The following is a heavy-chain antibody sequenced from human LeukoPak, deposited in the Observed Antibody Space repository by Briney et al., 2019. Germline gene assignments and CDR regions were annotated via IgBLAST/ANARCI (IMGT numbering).Heavy chain of an antibody. CDR3: ARGPWGIVGGDGAFDI. CDR2: ISSSSSYI. J-gene: IGHJ3*02. V-gene: IGHV3-21*04. D-gene: IGHD2-21*02. CDR1: GFTFSSYS. Sequence: GGPLRLSCAASGFTFSSYSMNRVRQAPGKGLEWVSSISSSSSYIYYADSVKGRFTISRDNAKNTLYLQMNSLRADDMAVYYCARGPWGIVGGDGAFDIWGQGTMVTVSS.